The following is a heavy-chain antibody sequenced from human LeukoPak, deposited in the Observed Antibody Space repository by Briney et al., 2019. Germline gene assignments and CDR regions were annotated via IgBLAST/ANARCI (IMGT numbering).Heavy chain of an antibody. CDR3: ARLRPGYCIDY. CDR1: GFTFNTW. CDR2: IREDGSEK. J-gene: IGHJ4*02. D-gene: IGHD2-8*02. V-gene: IGHV3-7*01. Sequence: GGSLRLSCAASGFTFNTWMSWVRQAPGKGLEWVANIREDGSEKYYVDSVKGRFTISSDNAQNSPYLQMTSLRAADTAVYYCARLRPGYCIDYGGQRTLATVSS.